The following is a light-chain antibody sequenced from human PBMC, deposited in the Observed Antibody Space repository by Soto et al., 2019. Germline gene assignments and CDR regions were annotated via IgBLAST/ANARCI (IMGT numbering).Light chain of an antibody. J-gene: IGLJ3*02. CDR3: TAIAGRTKVL. CDR1: SSDIGGYNY. Sequence: QSVLTQPPSASGSPGQSVTISCTGTSSDIGGYNYVSWYRQHPGKAPKLMIFEVNKRPSGVPDRFSGSKFGNTASLTVSGLQTEDEADYYCTAIAGRTKVLFGGGTKVTVL. CDR2: EVN. V-gene: IGLV2-8*01.